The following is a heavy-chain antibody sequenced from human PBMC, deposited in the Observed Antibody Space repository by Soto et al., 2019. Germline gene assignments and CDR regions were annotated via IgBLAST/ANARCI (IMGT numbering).Heavy chain of an antibody. CDR1: AFTFSSYG. V-gene: IGHV3-30*18. CDR2: ISYDGSNK. D-gene: IGHD4-17*01. CDR3: AKDIAYGIGDPTPDY. Sequence: QVQLVESGGGVVQPGRSLRLSCAASAFTFSSYGMHWVRQAPGKGLEWVAVISYDGSNKDYADSVKGRFTISRDNSKNTLYRQMNSLRAEDTAVYHCAKDIAYGIGDPTPDYWGQGTLVIVSS. J-gene: IGHJ4*02.